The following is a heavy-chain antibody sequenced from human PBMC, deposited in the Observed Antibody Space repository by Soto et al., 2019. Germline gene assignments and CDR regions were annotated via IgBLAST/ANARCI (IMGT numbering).Heavy chain of an antibody. Sequence: QVQLVESGGGVVQPGRSLRLSCAASGFTFGIYGMHWVRQAPGKGLEWVALVSYDGSNKDYVDSVKGRFTISRDNSKNTLYLQMNSLRAEDTAKYYCARDPEGDHGMAFDSWGQGTLVTVSS. CDR2: VSYDGSNK. J-gene: IGHJ4*02. CDR1: GFTFGIYG. V-gene: IGHV3-30*03. D-gene: IGHD2-21*02. CDR3: ARDPEGDHGMAFDS.